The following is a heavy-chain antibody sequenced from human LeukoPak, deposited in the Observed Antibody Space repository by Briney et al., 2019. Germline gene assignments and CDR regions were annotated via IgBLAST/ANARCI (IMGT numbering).Heavy chain of an antibody. CDR1: GFTLSSNY. CDR3: AREQFAAASLDYYFDY. D-gene: IGHD6-13*01. V-gene: IGHV3-53*01. Sequence: GGSLRLSCAASGFTLSSNYMSWVRQAPGKGLEWVSVIYSGGNTYYADSVKGRFAISRDNSKNTLYLQMNSLRAEDTAVYYCAREQFAAASLDYYFDYWGQGTLVTVSS. CDR2: IYSGGNT. J-gene: IGHJ4*02.